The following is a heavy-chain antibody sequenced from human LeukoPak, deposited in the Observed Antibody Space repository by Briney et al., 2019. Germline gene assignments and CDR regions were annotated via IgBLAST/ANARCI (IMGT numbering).Heavy chain of an antibody. J-gene: IGHJ4*02. D-gene: IGHD6-19*01. V-gene: IGHV4-39*07. CDR2: IYHSEST. CDR1: GDSINSRSYY. CDR3: ARSRQWLILIDYFDY. Sequence: SETLSLTCAVSGDSINSRSYYWAWIRQPPGKGLEWIGSIYHSESTYYNPSLKSRVAISLDTSKNQLSLNLTSVTAADTAVYYCARSRQWLILIDYFDYWGQGTLVTVSS.